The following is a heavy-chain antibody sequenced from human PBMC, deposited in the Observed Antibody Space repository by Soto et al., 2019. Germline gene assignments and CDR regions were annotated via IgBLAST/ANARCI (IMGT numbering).Heavy chain of an antibody. CDR2: ISSSGSII. Sequence: LRLSCAASGFTFSDYYMSWIRQAPGKGLEWVSYISSSGSIIYYADSVKGRFTISRDNAKNSLYLQMNSLRAEYTALYYCARGQIVATRRAPFDYWGRGTLVTVSS. J-gene: IGHJ4*02. CDR1: GFTFSDYY. CDR3: ARGQIVATRRAPFDY. D-gene: IGHD5-12*01. V-gene: IGHV3-11*01.